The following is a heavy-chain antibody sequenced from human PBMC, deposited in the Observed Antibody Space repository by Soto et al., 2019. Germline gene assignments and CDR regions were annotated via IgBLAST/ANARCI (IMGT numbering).Heavy chain of an antibody. J-gene: IGHJ4*02. CDR1: GYTFTSYG. D-gene: IGHD3-22*01. Sequence: GAPVKVSCKASGYTFTSYGISWVRQAPGQGVEGVGWISAYNGNKNYAQKLQGRVTMTTDPSTSKAYLELRSLRSDDTAVYYCARDLRYYDSSGYSPSTYYFDYWGQGTLVNVSS. V-gene: IGHV1-18*04. CDR3: ARDLRYYDSSGYSPSTYYFDY. CDR2: ISAYNGNK.